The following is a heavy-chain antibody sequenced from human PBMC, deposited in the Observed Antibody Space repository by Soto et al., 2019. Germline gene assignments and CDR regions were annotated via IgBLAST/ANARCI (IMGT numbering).Heavy chain of an antibody. CDR3: SGYYGYAFAI. Sequence: QVQLVESGGGLVKPGGSLRLSCAASGFTFSDYYMSWLRQAPGKGLEWVSYISSSRSTIYYADSVKGRFTSSRDNAKNSLYPPMNRLTAEDTGVYYCSGYYGYAFAILGQGTMVTVSS. CDR1: GFTFSDYY. CDR2: ISSSRSTI. V-gene: IGHV3-11*01. D-gene: IGHD3-22*01. J-gene: IGHJ3*02.